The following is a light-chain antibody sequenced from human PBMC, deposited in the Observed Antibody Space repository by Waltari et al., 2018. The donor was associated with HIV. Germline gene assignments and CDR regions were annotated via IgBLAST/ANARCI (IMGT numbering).Light chain of an antibody. CDR3: QVWDTFSEHRV. Sequence: YELTPAPSVSVAPGQTARIICEGNNIETKSVHWYQQKAGQAPTVVVHQDSDRPSEIPARFSGSNSENTATLTISGVEAGDEADYYCQVWDTFSEHRVFGGGTKLTVL. J-gene: IGLJ3*02. CDR2: QDS. CDR1: NIETKS. V-gene: IGLV3-21*02.